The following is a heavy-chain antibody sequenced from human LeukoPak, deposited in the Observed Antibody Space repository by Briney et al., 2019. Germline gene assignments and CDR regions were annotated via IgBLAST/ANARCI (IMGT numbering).Heavy chain of an antibody. V-gene: IGHV4-39*02. D-gene: IGHD5-12*01. CDR3: ARLGPGLRFEY. Sequence: PSETLSLTCTVSGGSISSSSFYWGWIRKPPGTGLEWIGSIYYSGSTYYNPSLKSRVTISVDTSKNHFSLKLSSVTAADTAVYHCARLGPGLRFEYWGQGTLVTVSS. J-gene: IGHJ4*02. CDR1: GGSISSSSFY. CDR2: IYYSGST.